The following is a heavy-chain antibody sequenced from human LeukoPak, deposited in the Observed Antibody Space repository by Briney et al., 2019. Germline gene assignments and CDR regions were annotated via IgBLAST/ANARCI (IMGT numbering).Heavy chain of an antibody. V-gene: IGHV4-38-2*02. Sequence: SETLSLTRTVSGGSISSGYYWGWIRQPPGKGLEWIGSIYHSGSTYYNPSLKRRVTISVDTSKNQFSLKLSSVTAADTAVYYRARDYKVAVDYWGQGTLVTVSS. CDR3: ARDYKVAVDY. CDR1: GGSISSGYY. D-gene: IGHD3-10*01. CDR2: IYHSGST. J-gene: IGHJ4*02.